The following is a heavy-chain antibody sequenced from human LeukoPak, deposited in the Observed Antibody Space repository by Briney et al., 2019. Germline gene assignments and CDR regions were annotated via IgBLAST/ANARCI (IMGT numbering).Heavy chain of an antibody. J-gene: IGHJ6*02. CDR2: ISGSGGST. V-gene: IGHV3-23*01. Sequence: GGSLSLSCAASGFTLRNYAMSWVRQAPGKGLEWVSAISGSGGSTYYADSVKGRSTISRDNSKNTLYLQMNSLRAEDTAVYYCAKSMGTGMDVWGQGTTVTVSS. CDR1: GFTLRNYA. CDR3: AKSMGTGMDV. D-gene: IGHD7-27*01.